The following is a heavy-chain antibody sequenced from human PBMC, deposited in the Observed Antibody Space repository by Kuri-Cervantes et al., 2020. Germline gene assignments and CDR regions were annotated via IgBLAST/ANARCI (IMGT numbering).Heavy chain of an antibody. CDR2: ISSSSYI. V-gene: IGHV3-21*01. D-gene: IGHD4-17*01. CDR3: ARERIRTVTYYGMDV. J-gene: IGHJ6*02. Sequence: GESLKISCAASGFTFSSYSMNWVRQAPGKGLEWVSSISSSSYIYYADSVKGRFTISRDNAKNSLYLQMNSLRAEDTAVYYCARERIRTVTYYGMDVWGQGTTVTVSS. CDR1: GFTFSSYS.